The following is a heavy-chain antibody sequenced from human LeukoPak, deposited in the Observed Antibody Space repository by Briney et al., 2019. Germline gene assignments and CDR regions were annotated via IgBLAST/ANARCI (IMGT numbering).Heavy chain of an antibody. V-gene: IGHV4-30-4*08. D-gene: IGHD3-22*01. CDR1: GGSISSGGYY. Sequence: SETLSLTCTVSGGSISSGGYYWSWIRQPPGKVLEWIGYIYYSGSTYYNPALKSRVTISVDTSKNQFSLKPSSVTAADTAVYYCARVYLYDNSGYGKYYFDYWGQGTLVTVSS. CDR3: ARVYLYDNSGYGKYYFDY. J-gene: IGHJ4*02. CDR2: IYYSGST.